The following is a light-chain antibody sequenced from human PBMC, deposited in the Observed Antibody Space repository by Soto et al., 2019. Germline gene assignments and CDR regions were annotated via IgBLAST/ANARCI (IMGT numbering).Light chain of an antibody. CDR2: EVS. V-gene: IGLV2-14*01. J-gene: IGLJ1*01. Sequence: SVLNQPASVSGSPGQSITISCTGTSSDVGGYNYVSWYQQHPGKAPKLMIYEVSDRPSGISSRFSGSKSGNTASLTISGLQTEDEADYYCSSYTSSSTLFGTGTKVTV. CDR3: SSYTSSSTL. CDR1: SSDVGGYNY.